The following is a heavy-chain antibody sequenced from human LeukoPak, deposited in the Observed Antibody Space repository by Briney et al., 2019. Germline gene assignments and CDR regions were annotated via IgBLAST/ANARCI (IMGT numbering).Heavy chain of an antibody. Sequence: SETLSLTCAVYGGSFSGYYWSWIRQPPGKGLEWIGEINHSGSTNYNPSLKSRVTISVDTSKNQFSLKLSSVTAADTAVYYCARDMRPHPLRRLEYAFDIWGQGTMVTVSS. CDR1: GGSFSGYY. V-gene: IGHV4-34*01. CDR3: ARDMRPHPLRRLEYAFDI. CDR2: INHSGST. D-gene: IGHD6-6*01. J-gene: IGHJ3*02.